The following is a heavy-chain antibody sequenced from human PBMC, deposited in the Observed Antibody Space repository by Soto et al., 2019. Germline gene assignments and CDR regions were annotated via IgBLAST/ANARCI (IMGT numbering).Heavy chain of an antibody. CDR2: IYYSGST. V-gene: IGHV4-59*01. Sequence: QVQLQESGPGLVKPSETLSLTCTVSGGSISSYYWSWIRQPPGKGLESIGYIYYSGSTHYNPSLKSRVTLSVDTCDNKFSLTLSSVTAADTAVYYCASAPPIIITFGGVIGPSYYFDYWGQGTLVTVSS. CDR1: GGSISSYY. J-gene: IGHJ4*02. D-gene: IGHD3-16*02. CDR3: ASAPPIIITFGGVIGPSYYFDY.